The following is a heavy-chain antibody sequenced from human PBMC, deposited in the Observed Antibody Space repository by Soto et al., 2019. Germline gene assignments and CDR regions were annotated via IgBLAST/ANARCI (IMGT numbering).Heavy chain of an antibody. J-gene: IGHJ3*02. CDR2: VSGSGGST. V-gene: IGHV3-23*01. Sequence: PAGSLSLSFATSGFIFRTYAMSLDLQAPGNGLEWLSAVSGSGGSTYYADPVKGRFTISGDNPKNTMYLQMNSLRAEDTAGYYCAKEYNSGWTLKASFDIWGQGTMVTVSS. CDR1: GFIFRTYA. CDR3: AKEYNSGWTLKASFDI. D-gene: IGHD6-19*01.